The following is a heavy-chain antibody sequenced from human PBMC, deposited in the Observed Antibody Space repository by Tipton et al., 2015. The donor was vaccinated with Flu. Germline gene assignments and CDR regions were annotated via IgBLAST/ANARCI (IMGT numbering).Heavy chain of an antibody. CDR1: GGSISSYY. V-gene: IGHV4-4*07. D-gene: IGHD2-2*01. CDR3: AREEVTRDLEGYYYYMDV. Sequence: TLSLTCTVSGGSISSYYWSWIRQPAGKGLEWIGRIYTSGSTNYNPSLKSRVTMSVDTSKNQFSLKLSSVTAADTAVYYCAREEVTRDLEGYYYYMDVWGKGTTVTVSS. J-gene: IGHJ6*03. CDR2: IYTSGST.